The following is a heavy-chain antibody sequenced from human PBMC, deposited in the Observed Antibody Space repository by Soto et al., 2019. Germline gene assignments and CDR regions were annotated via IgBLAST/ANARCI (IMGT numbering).Heavy chain of an antibody. CDR2: IWYDGSNK. CDR3: ARDRHGYNYYYYGMDV. V-gene: IGHV3-33*01. D-gene: IGHD5-12*01. CDR1: GFTFSSYG. J-gene: IGHJ6*02. Sequence: PGGSLRLSCAASGFTFSSYGIHWGRQAPGKGLEWVAVIWYDGSNKYYADSVKGRFTISRDNSKNTLYLQMNSLRAEDTAVYYCARDRHGYNYYYYGMDVWGQGTTVTVSS.